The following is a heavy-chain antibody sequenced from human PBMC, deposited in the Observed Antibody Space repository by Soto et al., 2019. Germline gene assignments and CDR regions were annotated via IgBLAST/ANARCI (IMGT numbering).Heavy chain of an antibody. CDR3: ARTYYYDSSGRSTVYYFDY. Sequence: SETLSLTCAVSGYSISSGYYWGWIRQPPGKGLEWIGSIYHSGSTHYNPSLKSRVTISVDTSKNQFSMKLSSVTAADTAVYYCARTYYYDSSGRSTVYYFDYWGQGTLVTVSS. CDR2: IYHSGST. J-gene: IGHJ4*02. D-gene: IGHD3-22*01. CDR1: GYSISSGYY. V-gene: IGHV4-38-2*01.